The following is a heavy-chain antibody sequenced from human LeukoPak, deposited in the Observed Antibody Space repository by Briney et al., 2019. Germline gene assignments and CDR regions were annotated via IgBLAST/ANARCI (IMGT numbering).Heavy chain of an antibody. CDR3: ARSTKPALTADFDY. CDR2: IYPGDSDT. J-gene: IGHJ4*02. Sequence: TGESLKISCKGSGYSFASFWIGWVRQMPGKGLEWMGIIYPGDSDTRYSPSFQGQVTISADKSISTAYLQWSSLKASDTAMYYCARSTKPALTADFDYWGQGTLVTVSS. V-gene: IGHV5-51*01. CDR1: GYSFASFW.